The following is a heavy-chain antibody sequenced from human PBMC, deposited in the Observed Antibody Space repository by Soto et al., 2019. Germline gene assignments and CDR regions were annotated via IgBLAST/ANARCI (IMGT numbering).Heavy chain of an antibody. CDR1: GYSFTSYW. CDR2: IYPGDSDA. J-gene: IGHJ6*03. Sequence: GESLKISCKASGYSFTSYWIGWVRQMPGKGLEWMGIIYPGDSDARYSPSFQGQVTISVDKSISTAYLQWSSLKASDTAMYYCARRSPGAMGGHYYYMDVWGKGTTVTVSS. CDR3: ARRSPGAMGGHYYYMDV. V-gene: IGHV5-51*01. D-gene: IGHD2-2*01.